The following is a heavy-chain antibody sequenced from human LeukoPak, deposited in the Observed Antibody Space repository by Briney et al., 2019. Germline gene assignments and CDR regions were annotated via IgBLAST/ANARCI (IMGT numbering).Heavy chain of an antibody. Sequence: GGSLRLSRATSGFTFSRHWMHWVRQVPGKGLVWISCINTDGTRTTYADSVKGRLTISRDNAKNTLYLQVDGPRDEDTAVYFCSRGMDGYNIDFWGQGTLVTVSS. J-gene: IGHJ4*02. V-gene: IGHV3-74*03. CDR2: INTDGTRT. CDR1: GFTFSRHW. CDR3: SRGMDGYNIDF. D-gene: IGHD5-24*01.